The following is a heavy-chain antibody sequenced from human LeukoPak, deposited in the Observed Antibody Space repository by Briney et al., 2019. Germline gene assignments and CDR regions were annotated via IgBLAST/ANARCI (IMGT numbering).Heavy chain of an antibody. J-gene: IGHJ4*02. V-gene: IGHV3-53*01. CDR2: IYSGGST. D-gene: IGHD3-10*01. Sequence: GGSLRLSCAASGFTVSSNYMSWIRQAPGKGLEWVSVIYSGGSTYYADSVKGRFTISRDNAKNTLYLQMNSLRAEDTAVYYCARVNYYGSGSYIDYWGQGTLVTVSS. CDR3: ARVNYYGSGSYIDY. CDR1: GFTVSSNY.